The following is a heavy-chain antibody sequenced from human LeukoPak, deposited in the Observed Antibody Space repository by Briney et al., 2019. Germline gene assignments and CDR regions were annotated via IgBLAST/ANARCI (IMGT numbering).Heavy chain of an antibody. J-gene: IGHJ4*02. CDR2: ISYDGSTK. CDR1: GFIFSSYA. CDR3: ARTWRDYGDYPGY. D-gene: IGHD4-17*01. V-gene: IGHV3-30-3*01. Sequence: GGSLRLSCVASGFIFSSYAMYWVRQAPGKGLEWVAVISYDGSTKYYADSVKGRFTISRDNSKNTLFLQMNSLRAEDTAVFYCARTWRDYGDYPGYWGQGTLVTVSS.